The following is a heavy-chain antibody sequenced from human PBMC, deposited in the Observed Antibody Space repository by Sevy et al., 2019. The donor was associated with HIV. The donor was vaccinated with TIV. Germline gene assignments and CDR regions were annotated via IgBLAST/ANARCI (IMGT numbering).Heavy chain of an antibody. Sequence: GGSLRLSCTASGFTFNSYTMNWVRQAPGKGLEWVTSISFSNNYIYYADSVKGRFTISRENARNSLFLQMNSLRVEDTALYYCARPYGSGSWEAFDLWGRGTLVTVSS. V-gene: IGHV3-21*01. CDR1: GFTFNSYT. CDR3: ARPYGSGSWEAFDL. D-gene: IGHD3-10*01. CDR2: ISFSNNYI. J-gene: IGHJ3*01.